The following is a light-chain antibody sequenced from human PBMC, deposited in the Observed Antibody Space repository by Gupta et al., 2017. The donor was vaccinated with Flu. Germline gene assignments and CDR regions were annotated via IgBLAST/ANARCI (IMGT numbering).Light chain of an antibody. CDR2: AAS. Sequence: DIQMTQSPSSLSASVGDRVNITCRASQTITNFLNWYQQIPLKAPKLLIHAASRLQSGVPSRFSGSGSGTDFTLTISRLQPEDFATYYCQQTDSAPRTFGQGTKVEI. V-gene: IGKV1-39*01. J-gene: IGKJ1*01. CDR1: QTITNF. CDR3: QQTDSAPRT.